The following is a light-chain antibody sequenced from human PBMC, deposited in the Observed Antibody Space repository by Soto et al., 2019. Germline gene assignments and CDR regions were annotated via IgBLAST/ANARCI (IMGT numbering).Light chain of an antibody. CDR1: QDISNS. J-gene: IGKJ5*01. CDR3: QQSYSSPIT. CDR2: AAS. V-gene: IGKV1-16*02. Sequence: DIQMTQSPSSLSASVGDRVTITCRASQDISNSLAWIQQKPGAAPKSLIYAASSLQSGVPSKFSGRGSGTDFTLTISSLQPEDFATYYCQQSYSSPITFGQGTRLEIK.